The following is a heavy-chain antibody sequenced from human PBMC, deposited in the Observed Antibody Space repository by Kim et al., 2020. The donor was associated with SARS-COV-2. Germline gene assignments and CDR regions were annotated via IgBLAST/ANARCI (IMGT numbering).Heavy chain of an antibody. CDR1: GFTFNNYA. J-gene: IGHJ4*02. CDR3: AKASSRGACLTYFDY. D-gene: IGHD2-21*02. V-gene: IGHV3-23*01. Sequence: GGSLRLSCAASGFTFNNYAMSWVRQAPGKGLEWVSTISGSGAPTYYADSVKGRFTISRDDSKNTLHLQMNSLRAEDTAVYYCAKASSRGACLTYFDYWGPGTLVTVST. CDR2: ISGSGAPT.